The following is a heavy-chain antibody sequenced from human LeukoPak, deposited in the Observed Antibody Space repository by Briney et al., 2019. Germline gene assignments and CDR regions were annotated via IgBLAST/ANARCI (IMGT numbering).Heavy chain of an antibody. CDR3: ARDGWLQKDDAFDI. CDR1: GGSISGSSYY. CDR2: IYYSGST. J-gene: IGHJ3*02. V-gene: IGHV4-39*02. D-gene: IGHD6-19*01. Sequence: SETLSLTCTVSGGSISGSSYYWGWIRQPPGKGLEWIGSIYYSGSTYYNPSLKSRVTISVDTSKNQFSLKLNSVTATDTAVYYCARDGWLQKDDAFDIWGQGTMVTVSS.